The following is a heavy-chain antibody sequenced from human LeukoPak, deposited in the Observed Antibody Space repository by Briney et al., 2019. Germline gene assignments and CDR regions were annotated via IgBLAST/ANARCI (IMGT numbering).Heavy chain of an antibody. CDR3: ARDAWLVGTTNLYYFDY. CDR2: INHNSGDT. J-gene: IGHJ4*02. Sequence: ASVKVACKASEYTFTDYYMHWVRQAPAQGLEWMGWINHNSGDTNYAQKFQGRVTMTRDPSISTAYMALTRLRSDDTAVYYCARDAWLVGTTNLYYFDYWGQGTLVTVSS. CDR1: EYTFTDYY. V-gene: IGHV1-2*02. D-gene: IGHD1-26*01.